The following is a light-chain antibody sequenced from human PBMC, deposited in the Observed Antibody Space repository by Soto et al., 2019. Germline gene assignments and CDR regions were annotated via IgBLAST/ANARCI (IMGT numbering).Light chain of an antibody. CDR3: MQGTHWPPIT. Sequence: DEVMTQSPLSLPVTLGQPASISCRSSQSLVYSDGNTYLNWFQQRPGQSPRRLIYKVSNRDSGVPDRFSGSGSGTDFTLKISRVEADDVGVYYCMQGTHWPPITFGQGTRLEIK. J-gene: IGKJ5*01. CDR1: QSLVYSDGNTY. V-gene: IGKV2-30*01. CDR2: KVS.